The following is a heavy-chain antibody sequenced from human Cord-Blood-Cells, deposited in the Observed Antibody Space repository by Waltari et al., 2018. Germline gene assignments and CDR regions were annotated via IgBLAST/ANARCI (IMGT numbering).Heavy chain of an antibody. D-gene: IGHD3-3*01. Sequence: EVQLVESGGGLVKPGGSLRLPCAASGFTFSSSSMNRVRQATGKGLGWVSSISSSSSYIYYADSVKGRFTISRDNAKNSLYLQMNSLRAEDTAVYYCASSQYYDFWSGYYTSPKYFQHWGQGTLVTVSS. CDR3: ASSQYYDFWSGYYTSPKYFQH. CDR2: ISSSSSYI. V-gene: IGHV3-21*01. CDR1: GFTFSSSS. J-gene: IGHJ1*01.